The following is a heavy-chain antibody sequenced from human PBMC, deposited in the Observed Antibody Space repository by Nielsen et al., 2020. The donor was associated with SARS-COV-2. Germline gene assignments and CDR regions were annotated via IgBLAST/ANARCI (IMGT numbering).Heavy chain of an antibody. CDR1: GGSIGSYY. V-gene: IGHV4-59*13. CDR2: IFNTGST. CDR3: ARDRWQQLVPTY. D-gene: IGHD6-13*01. J-gene: IGHJ4*02. Sequence: SETLSLTCTVFGGSIGSYYWSWIRQPPGKGLEWIGHIFNTGSTSYNPSLRGRVTILVDTSKNHFSLKLTSVTAADTAVYYCARDRWQQLVPTYWGQGTLVTVSS.